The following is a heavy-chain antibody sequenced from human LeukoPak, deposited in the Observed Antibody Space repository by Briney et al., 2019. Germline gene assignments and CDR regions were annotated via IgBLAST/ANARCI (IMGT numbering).Heavy chain of an antibody. D-gene: IGHD2-15*01. CDR3: ARGVGGSRAFDI. V-gene: IGHV3-23*01. Sequence: QTGGSLSLSCVASGFTFNTYIMTWVRQAPGKGLEWVAAINSYAGDSTYYADSVKGRFTISRDNSKNTLYLQMSSLRAEDTAVYYCARGVGGSRAFDIWGQGTMVTVSS. J-gene: IGHJ3*02. CDR1: GFTFNTYI. CDR2: INSYAGDST.